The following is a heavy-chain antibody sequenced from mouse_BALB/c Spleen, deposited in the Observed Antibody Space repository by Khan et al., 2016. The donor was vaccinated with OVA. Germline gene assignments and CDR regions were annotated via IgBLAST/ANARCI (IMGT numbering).Heavy chain of an antibody. V-gene: IGHV3-2*02. Sequence: QLQESGPGLVKPSQSLSLTCTVTGYSITSGYGWNWIRQFPGNKLEWMGYISYSGSTNYNPSLKRRIPITRDTSKNQFFLQLNSVTTEDTATYYCARTARIKYWGQGTTLTVSS. D-gene: IGHD1-2*01. J-gene: IGHJ2*01. CDR1: GYSITSGYG. CDR2: ISYSGST. CDR3: ARTARIKY.